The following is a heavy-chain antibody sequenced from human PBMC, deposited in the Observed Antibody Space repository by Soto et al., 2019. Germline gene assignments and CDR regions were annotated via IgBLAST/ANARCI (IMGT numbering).Heavy chain of an antibody. J-gene: IGHJ3*02. Sequence: SETLSLTCAVYGGSFSGYYSSWIRQPPGKGLEWIGEINHSGSTNYNPSLKSRVTISVDTSKNQFSLKLSSVTAADTAVYYCARWGYFDAFDIWGQGTMVTVSS. D-gene: IGHD2-15*01. CDR2: INHSGST. CDR3: ARWGYFDAFDI. V-gene: IGHV4-34*01. CDR1: GGSFSGYY.